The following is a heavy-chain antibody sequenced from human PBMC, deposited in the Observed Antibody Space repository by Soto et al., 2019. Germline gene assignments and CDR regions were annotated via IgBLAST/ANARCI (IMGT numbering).Heavy chain of an antibody. V-gene: IGHV3-33*01. J-gene: IGHJ4*02. CDR3: AGPSIAVAGPFDY. Sequence: PGGSLRLSCAASGFTFSSYGMHWVRQAPGKGLEWVAVIWYDGSNKYYADSVKGRFTISRDNSKNTLYLQMNSLRAEDTAVYYCAGPSIAVAGPFDYWGQGTLVTVSS. CDR1: GFTFSSYG. CDR2: IWYDGSNK. D-gene: IGHD6-19*01.